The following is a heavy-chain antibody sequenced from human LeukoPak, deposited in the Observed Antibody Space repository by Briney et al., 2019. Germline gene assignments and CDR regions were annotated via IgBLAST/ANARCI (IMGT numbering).Heavy chain of an antibody. D-gene: IGHD2-21*01. CDR2: IRQDGSEK. J-gene: IGHJ4*02. CDR3: VRRCGRPRCPYYLDS. Sequence: GGSLRLSCAASGFSFSTYWMSWVRQAPEKGLEWVATIRQDGSEKLYVDSVKGRFTISGDNAQNSLYLQMSSLGAEDTAVYYWVRRCGRPRCPYYLDSWGQGALVTVSS. CDR1: GFSFSTYW. V-gene: IGHV3-7*01.